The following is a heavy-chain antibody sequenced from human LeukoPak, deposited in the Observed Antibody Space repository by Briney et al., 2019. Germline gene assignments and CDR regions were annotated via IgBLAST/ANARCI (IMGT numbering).Heavy chain of an antibody. D-gene: IGHD3-3*01. V-gene: IGHV4-59*11. CDR1: GGSISSHY. CDR3: ARGEYDFRSGYPLEYYFDY. J-gene: IGHJ4*02. CDR2: IYYSGST. Sequence: SETLSLTCTVSGGSISSHYWSWIRQPPGKGLEWIGYIYYSGSTNYNPSLKSRVTISVDTSKNQFSLKLSSVTAADTAVYYCARGEYDFRSGYPLEYYFDYWGQGTLVTVSS.